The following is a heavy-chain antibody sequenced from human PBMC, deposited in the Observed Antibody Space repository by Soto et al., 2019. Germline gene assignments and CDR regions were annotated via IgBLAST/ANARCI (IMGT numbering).Heavy chain of an antibody. J-gene: IGHJ6*03. CDR2: TYYRSRWYN. CDR1: GDSVSSNSAA. Sequence: SQTLSLTCVISGDSVSSNSAAWNWSRQSPARGLEWLGRTYYRSRWYNDYAVSVRSRITVNADTSKNQFSLHPNSVTPEDTAVYYCAGTSSLIWYYMDVWDKGTTVTVSS. CDR3: AGTSSLIWYYMDV. V-gene: IGHV6-1*01. D-gene: IGHD1-7*01.